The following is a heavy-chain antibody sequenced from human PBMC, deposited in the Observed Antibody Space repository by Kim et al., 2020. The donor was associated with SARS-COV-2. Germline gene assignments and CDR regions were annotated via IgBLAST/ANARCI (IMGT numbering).Heavy chain of an antibody. Sequence: SETLSLTCTVSAGSIHSYYWGWIRQPPGKGLEWIGYISDSGSTNYNPSLKSRVAISVDTSKNQISLKMTSVTAADTALYYCATHVRMAGAWSDFYYYYR. CDR1: AGSIHSYY. D-gene: IGHD3-3*01. CDR3: ATHVRMAGAWSDFYYYYR. V-gene: IGHV4-59*08. CDR2: ISDSGST. J-gene: IGHJ6*03.